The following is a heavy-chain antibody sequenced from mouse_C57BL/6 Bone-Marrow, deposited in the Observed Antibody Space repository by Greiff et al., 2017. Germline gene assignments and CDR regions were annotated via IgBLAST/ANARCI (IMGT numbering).Heavy chain of an antibody. CDR1: GFTFRDYG. D-gene: IGHD2-3*01. J-gene: IGHJ3*01. Sequence: DVQLVASGGGLVQPGGSLKLSCAASGFTFRDYGLAWVRQAPRKGPEWVAFISNLAYSIYYADTVTGRFTISRENAKNTLYLEMSSLRSEDTAMYYCARLGGYYGWFAYWGQGTLVTVSA. CDR3: ARLGGYYGWFAY. CDR2: ISNLAYSI. V-gene: IGHV5-15*01.